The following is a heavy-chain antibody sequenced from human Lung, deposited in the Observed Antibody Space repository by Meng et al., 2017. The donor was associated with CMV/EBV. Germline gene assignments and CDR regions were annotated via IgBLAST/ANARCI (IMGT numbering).Heavy chain of an antibody. CDR3: ASDQGRGYSYGQAYYYGMDF. Sequence: SCAASGFTVSSNYMSWVRQAPGKGLEWVSVIYSGGSTYYADSVKGRFTISRDNSKTTLYLQMNSLRAEDTAVYYCASDQGRGYSYGQAYYYGMDFXGQGXTVTVSS. V-gene: IGHV3-66*02. D-gene: IGHD5-18*01. CDR2: IYSGGST. CDR1: GFTVSSNY. J-gene: IGHJ6*02.